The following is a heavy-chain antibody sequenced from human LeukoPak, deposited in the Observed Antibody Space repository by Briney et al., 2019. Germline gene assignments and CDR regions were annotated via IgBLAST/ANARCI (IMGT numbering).Heavy chain of an antibody. CDR1: GGSISSYY. CDR2: IYGSGST. J-gene: IGHJ4*02. CDR3: ARESYSSSYLFDF. D-gene: IGHD6-6*01. V-gene: IGHV4-59*01. Sequence: PSETLSLTCTVSGGSISSYYWSWIRQPPGKGLEWIGHIYGSGSTNYNPSLKSRVTLSVDTSKNQFSLKLSSVTAADTAVYYCARESYSSSYLFDFWGQGTLVTVSS.